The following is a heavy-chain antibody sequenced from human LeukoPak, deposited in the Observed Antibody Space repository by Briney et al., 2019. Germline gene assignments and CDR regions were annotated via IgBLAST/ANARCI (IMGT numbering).Heavy chain of an antibody. CDR3: AKAASSSWPSYYYGMDV. CDR1: GFIFRKYV. D-gene: IGHD6-13*01. J-gene: IGHJ6*02. CDR2: ISSSGAST. Sequence: GGSLRLSCAASGFIFRKYVMSWVRQAPGKGLEWVSAISSSGASTYYADSVKGRFTISKDNSKNTVYLQMNSLRVDDTAVYFCAKAASSSWPSYYYGMDVWGQGTAVTVSS. V-gene: IGHV3-23*01.